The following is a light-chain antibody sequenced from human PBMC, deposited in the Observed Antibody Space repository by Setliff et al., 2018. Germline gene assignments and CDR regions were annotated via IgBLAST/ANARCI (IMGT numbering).Light chain of an antibody. CDR3: SSYTSSSTFGV. J-gene: IGLJ1*01. CDR1: SSDVGGYNY. Sequence: QSALAQPASVSGSPGQSITISCTGTSSDVGGYNYVSWYQQHPGKAPKLMIYDVSKRPSGVSNRFSGSKSGNTASLTISGLQAEDEADYYCSSYTSSSTFGVFGTGTKATVL. CDR2: DVS. V-gene: IGLV2-14*01.